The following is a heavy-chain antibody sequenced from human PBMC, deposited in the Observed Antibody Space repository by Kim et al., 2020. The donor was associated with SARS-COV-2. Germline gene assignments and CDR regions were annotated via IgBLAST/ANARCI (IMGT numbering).Heavy chain of an antibody. Sequence: GGSLRLSCAASGFTFSSYAMHWVRQAPGKGLEWVAVICCDGSSKYYADSVKGRFTISRDNSKNTLYLQMNSLRAEDTAVYYCAKQGSGSWNPYYYGMDV. V-gene: IGHV3-33*06. CDR2: ICCDGSSK. CDR1: GFTFSSYA. D-gene: IGHD2-15*01. J-gene: IGHJ6*01. CDR3: AKQGSGSWNPYYYGMDV.